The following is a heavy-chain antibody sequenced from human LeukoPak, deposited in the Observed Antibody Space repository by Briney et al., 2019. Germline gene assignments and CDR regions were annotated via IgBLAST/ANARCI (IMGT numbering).Heavy chain of an antibody. CDR1: GYTFTSYY. CDR2: INPSGGST. Sequence: ASVKVSCKASGYTFTSYYMHWVRQAPGQGLEWMGIINPSGGSTSYAQKFQGRVTMTRDTSTSTVYMELSSLRSEDTAVYYCARDLGSPYYYYYGMDVWSQGTTVTVSS. D-gene: IGHD1-26*01. V-gene: IGHV1-46*01. J-gene: IGHJ6*02. CDR3: ARDLGSPYYYYYGMDV.